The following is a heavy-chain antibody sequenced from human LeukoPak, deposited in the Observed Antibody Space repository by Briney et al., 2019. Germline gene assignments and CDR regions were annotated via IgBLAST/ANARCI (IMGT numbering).Heavy chain of an antibody. V-gene: IGHV3-23*01. CDR2: IGSSGGST. CDR3: VKDIQLST. J-gene: IGHJ3*01. Sequence: GGSLRLSCAVSGFTFSTKSMNWVRQAPGKGLEWVSLIGSSGGSTYYADSVKGRFTISRDNFNHTLSLQMNSLRVEDTAIYYCVKDIQLSTWGLGTMVTVSS. CDR1: GFTFSTKS. D-gene: IGHD5-24*01.